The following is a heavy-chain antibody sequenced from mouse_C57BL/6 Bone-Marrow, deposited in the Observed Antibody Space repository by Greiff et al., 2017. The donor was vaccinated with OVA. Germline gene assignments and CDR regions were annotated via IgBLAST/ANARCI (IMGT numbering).Heavy chain of an antibody. CDR3: ARRTGPYFDY. J-gene: IGHJ2*01. Sequence: QVHVKQSGAELVRPGTSVKVSCKASGYAFTNYLIEWVKQRPGQGLEWIGVINPGSGGTNYNEKFKGKATLTADKSSSTAYMQLGSLTSEDSAVYFCARRTGPYFDYWGQGTTLTVSS. CDR1: GYAFTNYL. CDR2: INPGSGGT. D-gene: IGHD4-1*01. V-gene: IGHV1-54*01.